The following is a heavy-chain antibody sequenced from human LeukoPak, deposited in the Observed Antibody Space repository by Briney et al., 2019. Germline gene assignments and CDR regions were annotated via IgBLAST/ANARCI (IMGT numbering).Heavy chain of an antibody. CDR2: IYHSGST. V-gene: IGHV4-4*02. CDR3: ARGRIQLWLLDYYYGMDV. CDR1: GGSISSSNW. D-gene: IGHD5-18*01. J-gene: IGHJ6*02. Sequence: SGTLSLTCAVSGGSISSSNWWSWVRQPPGKGLEWIGEIYHSGSTNYNPSLKSRVTISVDKSKNQFSLKLSSVTAADTAVYYCARGRIQLWLLDYYYGMDVWGQGTTVTVSS.